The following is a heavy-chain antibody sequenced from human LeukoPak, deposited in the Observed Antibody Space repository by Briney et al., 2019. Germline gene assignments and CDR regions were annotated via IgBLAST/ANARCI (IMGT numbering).Heavy chain of an antibody. V-gene: IGHV1-69*13. J-gene: IGHJ4*02. Sequence: GASVKVSCKPSGRTFSSYAISWVRQAPGQGLEWMGGIIPIFGTANYAQKFQGRVTITADESTSTAYMELSSLRSEDTAVYYCARGMVRGKPIILPPTYWGQGTLVTVSS. D-gene: IGHD3-10*01. CDR3: ARGMVRGKPIILPPTY. CDR2: IIPIFGTA. CDR1: GRTFSSYA.